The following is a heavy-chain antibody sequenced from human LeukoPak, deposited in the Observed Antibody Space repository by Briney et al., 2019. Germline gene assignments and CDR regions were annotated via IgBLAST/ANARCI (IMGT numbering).Heavy chain of an antibody. J-gene: IGHJ6*02. Sequence: SGGSLRLSCAASGFTFSDHYIDWVRQAPGKGLEWVGRTRNKGNSYTTEYAASVKGRFTISRDDSKNSLYLQMNSLRAEDTALYYCAKALWFGELSYYYGMDVWGQGTTVTVSS. V-gene: IGHV3-72*01. D-gene: IGHD3-10*01. CDR3: AKALWFGELSYYYGMDV. CDR2: TRNKGNSYTT. CDR1: GFTFSDHY.